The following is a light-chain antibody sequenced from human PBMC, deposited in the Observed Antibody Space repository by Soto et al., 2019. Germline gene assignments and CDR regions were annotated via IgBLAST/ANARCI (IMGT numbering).Light chain of an antibody. CDR1: QGIAGW. J-gene: IGKJ2*01. Sequence: DIQMTQSPSSVSASVGDRVTITCRASQGIAGWLAWYQQRPGKAPKLLIYGASTLQSGVPSRFSGSGSGTDFTLTITSLQPEDFATYFCQQANSFPYTFGQGTKLEIK. CDR2: GAS. V-gene: IGKV1-12*02. CDR3: QQANSFPYT.